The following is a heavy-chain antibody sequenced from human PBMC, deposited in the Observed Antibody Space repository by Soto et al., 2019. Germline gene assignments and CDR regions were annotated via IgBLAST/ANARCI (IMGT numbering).Heavy chain of an antibody. D-gene: IGHD6-6*01. CDR3: ARDGIEARPIAWFDP. CDR1: GGTFSSYA. V-gene: IGHV1-69*12. CDR2: ITPIFGAA. J-gene: IGHJ5*02. Sequence: QVQLVQSGAEVKKPGSSVKVSCKASGGTFSSYAIRWVRQAPGQGLEWMGGITPIFGAADYAQKFQGRVTITADESTSTAYMELSSLRSEDTAVYYCARDGIEARPIAWFDPWGQGTLVTVSS.